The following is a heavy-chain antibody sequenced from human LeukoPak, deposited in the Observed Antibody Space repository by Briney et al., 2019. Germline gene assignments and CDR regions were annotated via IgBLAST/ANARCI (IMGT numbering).Heavy chain of an antibody. CDR2: ISGSGGST. CDR3: AKDRSGTTVTTYY. Sequence: PGGSLRISCAASGFTFSSYAMSWVRQAPGKGLEWVSAISGSGGSTYYADSVKGRFTISRDNSKNTLYLQMNSLRAEDTAVYYCAKDRSGTTVTTYYWGQGTLVTVSS. D-gene: IGHD4-17*01. J-gene: IGHJ4*02. V-gene: IGHV3-23*01. CDR1: GFTFSSYA.